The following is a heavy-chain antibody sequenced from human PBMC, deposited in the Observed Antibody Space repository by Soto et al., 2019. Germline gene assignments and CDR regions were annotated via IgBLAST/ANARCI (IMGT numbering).Heavy chain of an antibody. Sequence: GESLKISFRGSGYSFTSYLISWVRQMPVKGLEWMGRIDPSDSETNYSPSLQGHVTISADKSITTAYLQWNSLKASDSAMYLWARRIYGDYSAGYFGSSAQGTLVTFSS. CDR3: ARRIYGDYSAGYFGS. CDR1: GYSFTSYL. CDR2: IDPSDSET. D-gene: IGHD4-17*01. V-gene: IGHV5-10-1*01. J-gene: IGHJ4*02.